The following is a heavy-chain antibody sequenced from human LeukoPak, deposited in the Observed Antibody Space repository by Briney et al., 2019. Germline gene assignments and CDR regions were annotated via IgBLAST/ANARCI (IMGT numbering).Heavy chain of an antibody. D-gene: IGHD1-14*01. Sequence: GGSLRLSCAASGFTFSSYSMSWVRQTTGKGLECVAKIREDGNEKFYVDSVKGRFTISRDNAKNSLYLQMNSLRAEDTAVYYCARDNPRSYYYFMDVWGKGTTVTVSS. CDR2: IREDGNEK. V-gene: IGHV3-7*01. CDR1: GFTFSSYS. J-gene: IGHJ6*03. CDR3: ARDNPRSYYYFMDV.